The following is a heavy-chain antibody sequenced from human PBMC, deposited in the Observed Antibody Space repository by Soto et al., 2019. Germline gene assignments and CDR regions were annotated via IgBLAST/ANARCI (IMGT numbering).Heavy chain of an antibody. CDR3: ARGPYNSGNYNGMDV. CDR2: INSSGGNT. CDR1: GFTFNKYG. V-gene: IGHV3-23*01. D-gene: IGHD3-10*01. J-gene: IGHJ6*02. Sequence: EVQLLESGGGLVQPGGSLRLSCAASGFTFNKYGMTWVRQAPGKGLEWVSVINSSGGNTYYADSVKGRFTISRDNSKNTLYLRMDSLRAEDTAVYYCARGPYNSGNYNGMDVWGQGTTVTVSS.